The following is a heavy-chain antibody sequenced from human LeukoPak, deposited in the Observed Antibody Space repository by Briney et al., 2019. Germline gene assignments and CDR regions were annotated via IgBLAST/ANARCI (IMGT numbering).Heavy chain of an antibody. V-gene: IGHV4-59*01. Sequence: SETLSLTCTVSGGSISSYCWSWIRQPPGKGLEWIGYIYYSGSTNYNPSLKSRVTISVDTSKNQFSLKLSSVTAADTAVYYCARDRQGADYWGQGTLVTVSS. CDR3: ARDRQGADY. CDR2: IYYSGST. CDR1: GGSISSYC. J-gene: IGHJ4*02. D-gene: IGHD3-16*01.